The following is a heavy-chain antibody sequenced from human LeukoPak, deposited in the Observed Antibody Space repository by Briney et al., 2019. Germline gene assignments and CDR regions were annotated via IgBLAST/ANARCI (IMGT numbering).Heavy chain of an antibody. CDR3: ARDHVDTAMGWDY. V-gene: IGHV3-74*01. J-gene: IGHJ4*02. Sequence: GGSLRLSCAASGFTFSSYWMHWVRHAPGKGLVWVSRINSDGSSTSYADSVKGRFTISRDNAKNTLYLQMNSLRAEDTAVYYCARDHVDTAMGWDYWGQGTLVTVSS. D-gene: IGHD5-18*01. CDR1: GFTFSSYW. CDR2: INSDGSST.